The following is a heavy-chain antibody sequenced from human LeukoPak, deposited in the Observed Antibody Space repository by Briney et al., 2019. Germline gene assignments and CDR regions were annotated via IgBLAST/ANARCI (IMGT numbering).Heavy chain of an antibody. D-gene: IGHD3-22*01. Sequence: SETLSLTCTVSGYSISSGYYWGWIRQPPGKGLEWIGSIYHSGSTYYNPSLKSRVTISVDTSKNQFSLKLSSVTAADTAVYYCASDPNYYDSSGSQGDYWGQGTLVTVSS. CDR3: ASDPNYYDSSGSQGDY. V-gene: IGHV4-38-2*02. J-gene: IGHJ4*02. CDR2: IYHSGST. CDR1: GYSISSGYY.